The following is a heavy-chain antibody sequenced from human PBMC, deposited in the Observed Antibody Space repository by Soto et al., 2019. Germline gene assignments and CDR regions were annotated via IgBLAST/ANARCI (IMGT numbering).Heavy chain of an antibody. Sequence: SLTCTVSGGSISSYYWSWIRQPAGKGLEWIGRIYTSGSTNYNPSLKSRVTMSVDTSKNQFSLKLSSVTAADTAVYYCARDRGSGRSRYYYYYGMDVWGQGTTVTGSS. CDR1: GGSISSYY. V-gene: IGHV4-4*07. CDR2: IYTSGST. CDR3: ARDRGSGRSRYYYYYGMDV. J-gene: IGHJ6*02. D-gene: IGHD3-10*01.